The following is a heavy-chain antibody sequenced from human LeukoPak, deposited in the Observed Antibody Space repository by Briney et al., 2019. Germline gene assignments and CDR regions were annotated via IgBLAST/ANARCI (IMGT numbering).Heavy chain of an antibody. CDR1: GYTFTSYD. CDR2: MNPNSGNT. V-gene: IGHV1-8*01. D-gene: IGHD6-25*01. Sequence: GASVKVSCKASGYTFTSYDISWVRQAAGQGLEWMGWMNPNSGNTGYAQKFQGRVTMTRNTSISTAYMELSSLRSEDTAVYYCARGSGYYYYYGMDVWGQGTTVTVSS. CDR3: ARGSGYYYYYGMDV. J-gene: IGHJ6*02.